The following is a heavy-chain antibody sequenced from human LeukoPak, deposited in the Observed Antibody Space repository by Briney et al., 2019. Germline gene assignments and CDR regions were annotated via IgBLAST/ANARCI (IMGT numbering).Heavy chain of an antibody. D-gene: IGHD5-12*01. CDR3: ARERGGFGGYLPYYYLDV. Sequence: GGSLRLSCAASGFTFSSYAMHWVRQAPGEGLECVSFISGSSGTIYYADSVKGRFTISRDNTKNSLYLQMNSLRAEDTAIYDCARERGGFGGYLPYYYLDVWGKGTTVTVSS. V-gene: IGHV3-48*04. CDR1: GFTFSSYA. CDR2: ISGSSGTI. J-gene: IGHJ6*03.